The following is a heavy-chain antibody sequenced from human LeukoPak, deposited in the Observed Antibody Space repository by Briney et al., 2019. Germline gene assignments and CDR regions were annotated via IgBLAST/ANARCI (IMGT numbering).Heavy chain of an antibody. J-gene: IGHJ4*02. CDR1: GFTFSNAW. V-gene: IGHV3-15*01. Sequence: GGSLRLSYAASGFTFSNAWMSWVRQAPGKGLEWVGRIKSKTDGGTTDYAAPVKGRFTISRDDSKNTLYLQMNSLKTEDTAVYYCTTGRGLDCFDYWGQGTLVTVSS. CDR3: TTGRGLDCFDY. CDR2: IKSKTDGGTT.